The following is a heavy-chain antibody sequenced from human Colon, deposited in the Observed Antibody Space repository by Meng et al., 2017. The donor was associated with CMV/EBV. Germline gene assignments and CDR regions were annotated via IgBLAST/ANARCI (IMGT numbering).Heavy chain of an antibody. CDR2: ISSSGSTI. CDR1: GFTFSDYY. V-gene: IGHV3-11*01. D-gene: IGHD6-13*01. J-gene: IGHJ4*02. Sequence: GESLKISCAASGFTFSDYYMSWIRQAPGKGLEWVSYISSSGSTIYYADSVKGRFTISRDNAKNSLYLQMNSLRAEGTAVYYCAREDGYSSSWGYFDYWGQGTLVTVSS. CDR3: AREDGYSSSWGYFDY.